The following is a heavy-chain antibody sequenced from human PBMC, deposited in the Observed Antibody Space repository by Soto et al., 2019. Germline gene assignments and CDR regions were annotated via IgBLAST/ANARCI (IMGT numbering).Heavy chain of an antibody. CDR3: ARDEYCSGGSCYSTAFDI. Sequence: QVQLVESGGGLVKPGGSLRLSCAASGFTFSDYYMSWIRQAPGKGLEWVSYISSSSSYTNYADSVKGRFTISRDNAKNSLYLQMNSLRAEDTAVYYCARDEYCSGGSCYSTAFDIWGQGTMVTVSS. V-gene: IGHV3-11*06. D-gene: IGHD2-15*01. CDR1: GFTFSDYY. CDR2: ISSSSSYT. J-gene: IGHJ3*02.